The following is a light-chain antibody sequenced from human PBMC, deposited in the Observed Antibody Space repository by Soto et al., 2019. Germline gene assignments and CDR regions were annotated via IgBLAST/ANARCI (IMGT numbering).Light chain of an antibody. CDR2: EVS. CDR3: SSYTISSTLHWV. CDR1: SSDVGGYNY. J-gene: IGLJ3*02. Sequence: QSALTQPASVSGSPGQSITISCTGTSSDVGGYNYVSWYQQHPGKAPKLKIYEVSNRPSGVSNRFSGSKSGNTASRTISGLQAEDDADYYCSSYTISSTLHWVFGGGTKVTVL. V-gene: IGLV2-14*01.